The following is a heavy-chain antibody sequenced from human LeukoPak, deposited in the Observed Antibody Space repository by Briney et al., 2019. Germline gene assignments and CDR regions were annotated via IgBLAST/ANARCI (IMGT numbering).Heavy chain of an antibody. CDR3: AREAGITIFGVVTPPCY. J-gene: IGHJ4*02. V-gene: IGHV3-7*01. D-gene: IGHD3-3*01. Sequence: PGGSLRLSCVASGFTFSSYWMSWVRQAPGKGLEWVANIKQDGSEKDYVDSVKGRFTISRDNAENSLYLQMNSLTAEDSAVYYCAREAGITIFGVVTPPCYWGQGTLVTVSS. CDR2: IKQDGSEK. CDR1: GFTFSSYW.